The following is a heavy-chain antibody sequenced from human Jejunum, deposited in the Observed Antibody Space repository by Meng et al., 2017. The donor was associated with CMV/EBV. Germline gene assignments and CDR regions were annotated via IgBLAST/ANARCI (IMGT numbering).Heavy chain of an antibody. Sequence: KDSGDRFNNYWSGWVRQMPGKGLEWMGIIFPGDSDTRYSPSFEGQVTLSVDKSISTAYLQWSSLQASDTAIYYCAREMIRGVVDSWGQGTLVTVSS. V-gene: IGHV5-51*01. CDR2: IFPGDSDT. CDR1: GDRFNNYW. CDR3: AREMIRGVVDS. J-gene: IGHJ4*02. D-gene: IGHD3-10*01.